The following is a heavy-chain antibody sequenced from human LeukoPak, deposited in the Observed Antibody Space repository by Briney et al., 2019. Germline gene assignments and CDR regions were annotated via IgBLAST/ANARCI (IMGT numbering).Heavy chain of an antibody. Sequence: PGGSLRLSCAASGFTFNSYSMHWVRQAPGKGLEWVTAISDDETYKFYADSVKGRFTISRDNSKNTLYLQMNSLRAEDTAVYYCAKEAPSGYLDYWGQGTLVTVSS. CDR2: ISDDETYK. D-gene: IGHD3-10*01. V-gene: IGHV3-30-3*01. CDR3: AKEAPSGYLDY. J-gene: IGHJ4*02. CDR1: GFTFNSYS.